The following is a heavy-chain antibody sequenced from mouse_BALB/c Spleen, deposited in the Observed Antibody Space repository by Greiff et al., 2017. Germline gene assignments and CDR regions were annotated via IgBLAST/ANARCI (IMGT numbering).Heavy chain of an antibody. D-gene: IGHD1-2*01. Sequence: VQLQQSGAELVRSGASVKFSCTASGFNIKDYYMHWVKQRPEQGLEWIGWIDPENGDTEYAPKFQGKATMTADTSSNTAYLQLSSLTSEDTAVYYCNAFTTAGYWGQGTTRTVSS. CDR3: NAFTTAGY. V-gene: IGHV14-4*02. CDR1: GFNIKDYY. J-gene: IGHJ2*01. CDR2: IDPENGDT.